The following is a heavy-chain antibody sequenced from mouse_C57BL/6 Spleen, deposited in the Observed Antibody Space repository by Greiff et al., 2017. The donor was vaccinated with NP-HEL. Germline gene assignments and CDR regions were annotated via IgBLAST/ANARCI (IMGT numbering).Heavy chain of an antibody. Sequence: QVHVKQSGAELVRPGASVTLSCKASGYTFTDYEMHWVKQTPVHGLEWIGAIDPETGGTAYNQKFKGKAILTADKSSSTAYMELRSLTSEDSAVYYCTRGLASYWYFDVWGTGTTVTVSS. D-gene: IGHD6-1*01. V-gene: IGHV1-15*01. CDR1: GYTFTDYE. CDR2: IDPETGGT. CDR3: TRGLASYWYFDV. J-gene: IGHJ1*03.